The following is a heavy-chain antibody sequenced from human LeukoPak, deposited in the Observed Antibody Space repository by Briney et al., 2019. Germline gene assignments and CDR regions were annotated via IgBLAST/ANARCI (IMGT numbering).Heavy chain of an antibody. J-gene: IGHJ3*02. D-gene: IGHD3-22*01. Sequence: PSETLSLTCAVYGGSFSGYYWSWIRQPPGKGLEWIGEINHSGSTNYNPSLKSRVTISVDTSKKQFSLKLSSVTAADTAVYYCASSRITMIVVEDAFDIWGQGTMVTVSS. CDR3: ASSRITMIVVEDAFDI. CDR2: INHSGST. V-gene: IGHV4-34*01. CDR1: GGSFSGYY.